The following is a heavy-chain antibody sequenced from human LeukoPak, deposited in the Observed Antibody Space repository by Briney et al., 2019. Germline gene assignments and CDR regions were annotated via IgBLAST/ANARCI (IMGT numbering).Heavy chain of an antibody. V-gene: IGHV4-59*01. CDR1: GGSISSYY. CDR3: ARVLPGYSVGAFDI. D-gene: IGHD6-13*01. J-gene: IGHJ3*02. Sequence: SETLPLTCTVSGGSISSYYWSWIRQPPGKGLEWVGYIYYSGSTNYNPSLKSRVTISVDTSKNQFSLKLSSVTAADTAVYYCARVLPGYSVGAFDIWGQGTMVTVSS. CDR2: IYYSGST.